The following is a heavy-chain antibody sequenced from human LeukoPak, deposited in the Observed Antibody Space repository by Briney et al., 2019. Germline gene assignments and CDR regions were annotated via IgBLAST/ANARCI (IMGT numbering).Heavy chain of an antibody. Sequence: NPSETLSLTCTVSGGSISSSSYYWGWIRQPPGKGLEWIGSIYYSGSTYYNPSLKSRVTISVDTSKNQFSLKLSSVTAADTAVYYCARGLMLPSSLGGPYPYYYYYMDVWGKGTTVTVSS. D-gene: IGHD3-10*02. CDR1: GGSISSSSYY. CDR3: ARGLMLPSSLGGPYPYYYYYMDV. CDR2: IYYSGST. V-gene: IGHV4-39*07. J-gene: IGHJ6*03.